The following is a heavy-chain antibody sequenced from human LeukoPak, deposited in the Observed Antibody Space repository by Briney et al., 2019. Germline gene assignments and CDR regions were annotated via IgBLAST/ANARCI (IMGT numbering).Heavy chain of an antibody. CDR1: GDSVSSISVT. V-gene: IGHV6-1*01. J-gene: IGHJ5*02. Sequence: SQTLSLTCAISGDSVSSISVTWNWIRQSPSRGLEWLGRTYYRSTWYNDYAVSVRGRITVNPDTSKSQFSLHLNSVTPEDTAVYYCARRLTQYDCFDPWGQGILATVSS. D-gene: IGHD2-2*01. CDR2: TYYRSTWYN. CDR3: ARRLTQYDCFDP.